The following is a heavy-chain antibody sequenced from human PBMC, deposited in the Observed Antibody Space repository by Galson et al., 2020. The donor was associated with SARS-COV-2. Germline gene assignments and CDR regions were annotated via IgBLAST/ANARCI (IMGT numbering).Heavy chain of an antibody. CDR2: FDPEDGET. Sequence: ASVKVSCKVSGYTLTELSMHWVRQAPGKGLEWMGGFDPEDGETIYAQKFQGRVTMTEDTSTDTAYMVLSSLRSEDTAVYYCATDFSYSSSWYLYYWGQGTLVTVSS. CDR3: ATDFSYSSSWYLYY. V-gene: IGHV1-24*01. J-gene: IGHJ4*02. CDR1: GYTLTELS. D-gene: IGHD6-13*01.